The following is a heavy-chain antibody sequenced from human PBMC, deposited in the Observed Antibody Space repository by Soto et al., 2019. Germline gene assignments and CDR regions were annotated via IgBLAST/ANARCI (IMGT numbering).Heavy chain of an antibody. D-gene: IGHD3-3*01. CDR2: IDSDGTDT. CDR3: ARRTDRYDFWSGPGWFDP. V-gene: IGHV3-23*05. Sequence: PGGSLRLSCEASGFTFYTYAMIWVRQSPGKGLEWVTAIDSDGTDTYYADFVKGRFTVSRDNSKNTLYLQMRSLTAEDTALYYCARRTDRYDFWSGPGWFDPWGQGTLVTVSS. J-gene: IGHJ5*02. CDR1: GFTFYTYA.